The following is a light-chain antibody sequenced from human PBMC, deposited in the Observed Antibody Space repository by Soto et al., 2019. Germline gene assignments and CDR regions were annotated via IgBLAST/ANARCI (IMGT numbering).Light chain of an antibody. CDR2: EVT. Sequence: QSALTQPASVSGSPGQSITISCTGTSSDVGGYNYVSWFQQSPGKAPKVMIYEVTNRPSGVSNRFSGSKSGNTASLTISGLQAEDEADYYCSSYTSSNTLIFGGGT. J-gene: IGLJ2*01. V-gene: IGLV2-14*01. CDR3: SSYTSSNTLI. CDR1: SSDVGGYNY.